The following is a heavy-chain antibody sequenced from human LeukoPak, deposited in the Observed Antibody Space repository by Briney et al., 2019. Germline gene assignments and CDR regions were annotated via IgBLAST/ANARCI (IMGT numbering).Heavy chain of an antibody. Sequence: PGGSLRLSCAASGFTFSSYAMSWVRQAPGKGLEWVSAISGSGGSTYYADSVKGRFTISRDNSKNTLYLQMNSLRAEDTAVYYCAKDRMGPRVPHRDAFDIWGQGTMVTVSS. CDR3: AKDRMGPRVPHRDAFDI. J-gene: IGHJ3*02. V-gene: IGHV3-23*01. CDR2: ISGSGGST. D-gene: IGHD1-14*01. CDR1: GFTFSSYA.